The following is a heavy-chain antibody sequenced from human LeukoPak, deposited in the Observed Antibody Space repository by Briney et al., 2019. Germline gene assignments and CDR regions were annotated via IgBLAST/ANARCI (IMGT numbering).Heavy chain of an antibody. CDR3: AKGGDYGSYFDY. V-gene: IGHV3-30-3*01. CDR2: ISYDGSNK. D-gene: IGHD4-17*01. CDR1: GFTFSSYA. Sequence: PGGSLRLSCAASGFTFSSYAMHWVRQAPGKGLEWVAVISYDGSNKYYADSVKGRFTISRDNSKNTLYLQMNSLRAEDAAVYYCAKGGDYGSYFDYWGQGTLVTVSS. J-gene: IGHJ4*02.